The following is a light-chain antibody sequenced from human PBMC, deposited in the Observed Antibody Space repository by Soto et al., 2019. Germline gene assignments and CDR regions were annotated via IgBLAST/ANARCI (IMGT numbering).Light chain of an antibody. CDR3: QSYDNSLSGHVV. Sequence: QSVLTQPPSVSGAPVQRVTISCTGISSNIGALYDVNWYQQLPGTAPKLLIYDNNNRPSGVPDRFSGSKSGTSASLAITGLQAEDEADYYCQSYDNSLSGHVVFGGGTKLTVL. V-gene: IGLV1-40*01. J-gene: IGLJ2*01. CDR2: DNN. CDR1: SSNIGALYD.